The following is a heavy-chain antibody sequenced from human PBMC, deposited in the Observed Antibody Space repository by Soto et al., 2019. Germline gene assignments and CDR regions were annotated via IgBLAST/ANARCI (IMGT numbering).Heavy chain of an antibody. V-gene: IGHV3-23*01. J-gene: IGHJ4*02. CDR3: ARLEYSSIH. Sequence: PGGSLRLSCAASGFTFSSYAMSWVRQAPGKGLERVSAISGTGGSTYYADYVKGRITISRDNSKNTLYLQMNSLRAEDTAVYYWARLEYSSIHWGQGTLVTVSS. CDR1: GFTFSSYA. CDR2: ISGTGGST. D-gene: IGHD6-6*01.